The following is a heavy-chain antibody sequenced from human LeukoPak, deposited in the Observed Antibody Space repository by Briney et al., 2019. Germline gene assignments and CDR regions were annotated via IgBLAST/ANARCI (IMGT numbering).Heavy chain of an antibody. V-gene: IGHV6-1*01. CDR3: ARDSGSYYGYYYYMDV. Sequence: SQILSLTCAISGDSVSSNSAAWNWIRQSPSRGLEWLGRTYYRSKWYNDYAVSVKSRITINPDTSKNQFSLQLNSVTPEDTAVYYCARDSGSYYGYYYYMDVWGKGTTVTVSS. J-gene: IGHJ6*03. D-gene: IGHD1-26*01. CDR2: TYYRSKWYN. CDR1: GDSVSSNSAA.